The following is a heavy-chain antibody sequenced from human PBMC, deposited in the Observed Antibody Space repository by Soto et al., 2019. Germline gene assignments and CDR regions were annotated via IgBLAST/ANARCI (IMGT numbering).Heavy chain of an antibody. J-gene: IGHJ4*02. CDR1: GYTFTSYG. Sequence: QVQLVQSGPEVKMPGASVNVSCKASGYTFTSYGINWVRQAPGQGLEWMGRVSTYNGNTKYAQKFPGRVTVTTDTSTTTVYMHLRSLRSDDTAVYYCARERGLTASTLFGYWGQGTVVTVS. V-gene: IGHV1-18*01. D-gene: IGHD3-10*02. CDR3: ARERGLTASTLFGY. CDR2: VSTYNGNT.